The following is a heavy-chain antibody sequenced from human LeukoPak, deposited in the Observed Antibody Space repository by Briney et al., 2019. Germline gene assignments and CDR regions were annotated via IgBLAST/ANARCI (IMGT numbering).Heavy chain of an antibody. CDR1: GFTFSSYW. D-gene: IGHD6-13*01. J-gene: IGHJ5*02. V-gene: IGHV4-34*01. Sequence: GSLRLSCAASGFTFSSYWMSWVRQAPGKGLEWIGEINHIGRTNYNPSLKSRLTILVDTSKNQFSLNLSSVTAADTAVYYCAREPGIAAAGTSWFDPWGQGTLVTVSS. CDR3: AREPGIAAAGTSWFDP. CDR2: INHIGRT.